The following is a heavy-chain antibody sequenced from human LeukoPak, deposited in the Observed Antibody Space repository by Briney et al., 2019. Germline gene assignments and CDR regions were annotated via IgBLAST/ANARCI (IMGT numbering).Heavy chain of an antibody. CDR3: ARSTLLIYCGGDCYHFDY. Sequence: ASVKVSCKASGYTFTAYYLHWVRQAPGQGLEWMGWMNPNSGNTGYAQKFQGRVTITRNTSISTAYMELSSLRSEDTAVYYCARSTLLIYCGGDCYHFDYWGQGTLVTVSS. CDR1: GYTFTAYY. J-gene: IGHJ4*02. V-gene: IGHV1-8*03. CDR2: MNPNSGNT. D-gene: IGHD2-21*02.